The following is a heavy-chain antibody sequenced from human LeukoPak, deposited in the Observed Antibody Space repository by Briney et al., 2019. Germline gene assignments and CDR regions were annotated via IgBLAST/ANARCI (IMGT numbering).Heavy chain of an antibody. V-gene: IGHV4-34*01. CDR1: GGSFSGYC. CDR3: ARVGEMATITDY. Sequence: SETLSLTCAVYGGSFSGYCWSWIRQPPGKGLEWIGEINHSGSTNYNPSLKSRVTISVDTSKNQFSLKLSSVTAADTAVYYCARVGEMATITDYWGQGTLVTVSS. J-gene: IGHJ4*02. D-gene: IGHD5-24*01. CDR2: INHSGST.